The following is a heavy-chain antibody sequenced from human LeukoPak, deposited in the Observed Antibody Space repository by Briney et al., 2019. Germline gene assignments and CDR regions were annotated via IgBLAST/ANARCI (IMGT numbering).Heavy chain of an antibody. CDR2: ISTSSCYI. J-gene: IGHJ5*02. D-gene: IGHD2-2*01. V-gene: IGHV3-21*01. CDR1: GFTLSNYD. CDR3: ARADCSSSTCYLRRSWFDP. Sequence: GGSPRLSCAASGFTLSNYDMNWVRQAPGKGLEWVSSISTSSCYIYYKDSVRGRFTISRDDAKNSLHLEMNSLRAEDTAVYYCARADCSSSTCYLRRSWFDPWGQGTLVTVSS.